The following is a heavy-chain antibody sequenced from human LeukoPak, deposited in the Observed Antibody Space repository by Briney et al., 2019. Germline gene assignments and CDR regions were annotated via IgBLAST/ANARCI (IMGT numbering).Heavy chain of an antibody. CDR2: MNPNSGNT. D-gene: IGHD1-26*01. CDR1: GYTFTSYD. V-gene: IGHV1-8*03. CDR3: ARGSGCSGSYWYFDL. J-gene: IGHJ2*01. Sequence: ASVKVSCXASGYTFTSYDINWVRQATGQGLEWMGWMNPNSGNTGYAQKFQGRVTITRNTSISTAYMELSSLRSEDTAVYYCARGSGCSGSYWYFDLWGRGILVTVSS.